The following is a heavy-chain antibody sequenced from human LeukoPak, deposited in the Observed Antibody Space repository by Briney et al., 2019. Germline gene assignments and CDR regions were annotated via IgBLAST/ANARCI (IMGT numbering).Heavy chain of an antibody. J-gene: IGHJ4*02. Sequence: GGSLRLSCAASGFTFSDHYMDWVRQAPGKGLEWVGRTRNKANSYTTEYAASVKGRFTISRDDSKNSLYLQMNILKTEDTAVYYCAGGSYYGYYWGQGTLVTVSS. V-gene: IGHV3-72*01. CDR3: AGGSYYGYY. CDR2: TRNKANSYTT. CDR1: GFTFSDHY. D-gene: IGHD1-26*01.